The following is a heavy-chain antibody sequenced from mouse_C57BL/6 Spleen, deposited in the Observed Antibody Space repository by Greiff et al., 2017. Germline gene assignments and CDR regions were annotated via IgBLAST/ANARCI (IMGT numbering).Heavy chain of an antibody. Sequence: QVQLKQSGAELAKPGASVKLSCKASGYTFTSYWMHWVKQRPGQGLEWIGYINPSSGYTKYNQKFKDKATLTADKSSSTAYMQLSSLTYEDSAVYYCARSRYGDSNLYYYAMDYWGQGTSVTVSS. CDR1: GYTFTSYW. D-gene: IGHD2-5*01. J-gene: IGHJ4*01. CDR3: ARSRYGDSNLYYYAMDY. CDR2: INPSSGYT. V-gene: IGHV1-7*01.